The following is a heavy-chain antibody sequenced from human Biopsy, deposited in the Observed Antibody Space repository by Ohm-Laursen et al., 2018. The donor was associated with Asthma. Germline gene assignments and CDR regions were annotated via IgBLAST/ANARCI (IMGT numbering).Heavy chain of an antibody. V-gene: IGHV1-69*06. CDR3: ARKAGSCISRTCYSLDF. J-gene: IGHJ4*02. D-gene: IGHD2-2*01. CDR1: GGTFNTYV. Sequence: SSVKVSCKSLGGTFNTYVIGWVRQAPGQGLEWMGGINSVFGTTTYPQKFQDRVTITADNSTSTVYMELSSLRSEDTAVYYCARKAGSCISRTCYSLDFWGQGTPVTVSS. CDR2: INSVFGTT.